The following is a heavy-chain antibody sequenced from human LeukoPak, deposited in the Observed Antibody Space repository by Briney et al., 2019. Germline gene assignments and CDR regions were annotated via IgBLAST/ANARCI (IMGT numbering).Heavy chain of an antibody. CDR1: GGSISSSSYY. J-gene: IGHJ6*03. Sequence: SETLSLTCTVSGGSISSSSYYWGWIRQPPGKGLEWIGSIYYSGSTYYNPSLKSRVTISVDTSKNQFSLKLSSVTAADTAVYYCARLGYDFWSGYYYYYYMDVWGKGTTVTVSS. D-gene: IGHD3-3*01. CDR3: ARLGYDFWSGYYYYYYMDV. CDR2: IYYSGST. V-gene: IGHV4-39*01.